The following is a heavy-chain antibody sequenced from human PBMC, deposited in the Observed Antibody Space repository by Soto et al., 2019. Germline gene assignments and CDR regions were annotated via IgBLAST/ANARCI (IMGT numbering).Heavy chain of an antibody. CDR2: INHSGST. CDR3: ARVAGGHMFRGFTFLWTRPKKANWFDP. V-gene: IGHV4-34*01. J-gene: IGHJ5*02. Sequence: SETLSLTCAVYGGSFSGYYWSWIRQPPGKGLEWIGEINHSGSTNYNPSLKSRVTISVDTSKNQFSLKLSSVTAADTAVYYCARVAGGHMFRGFTFLWTRPKKANWFDPWGQGTLVTVS. D-gene: IGHD3-10*01. CDR1: GGSFSGYY.